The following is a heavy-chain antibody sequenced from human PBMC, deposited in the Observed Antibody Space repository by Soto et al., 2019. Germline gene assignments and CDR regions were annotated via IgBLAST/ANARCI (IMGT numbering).Heavy chain of an antibody. CDR1: GGSISSYY. J-gene: IGHJ4*02. CDR2: IYYSGST. CDR3: ARDKITGLFDY. Sequence: SETLSLTCTVSGGSISSYYWSWIRQPPGKGLEWIGFIYYSGSTNYNPSLKSRVTISVDTSKNQFSLKLTSVTAADTAVYYCARDKITGLFDYWGQGTLVTVSS. V-gene: IGHV4-59*12. D-gene: IGHD2-8*02.